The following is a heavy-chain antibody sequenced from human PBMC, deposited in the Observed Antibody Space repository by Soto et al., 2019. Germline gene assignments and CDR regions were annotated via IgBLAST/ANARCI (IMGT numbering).Heavy chain of an antibody. D-gene: IGHD2-15*01. CDR1: VGAITNDGYY. J-gene: IGHJ4*02. V-gene: IGHV4-31*03. CDR3: ARLDLCYDY. Sequence: QVQLQESGPGLVKPSQTLSLTCNVSVGAITNDGYYWSWIRQHPGKALEWIGNIPYSGVTYYNPTLKSRAAISVDISKHQFSLKLNSVTAADTAVYYCARLDLCYDYWGQGILVTVSS. CDR2: IPYSGVT.